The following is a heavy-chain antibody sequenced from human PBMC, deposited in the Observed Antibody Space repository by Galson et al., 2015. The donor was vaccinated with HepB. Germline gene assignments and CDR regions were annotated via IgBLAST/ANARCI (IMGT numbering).Heavy chain of an antibody. Sequence: SLRLSCAASGFTFSSYSMNWVRQAPGKGLEWVSSISSSSRYIYYADSVKGRFTISRDNAKNSLYLEMNSLRAEDTAVYYCVSVSSRYEGGYYCDYWGQGTLGT. CDR2: ISSSSRYI. CDR1: GFTFSSYS. CDR3: VSVSSRYEGGYYCDY. J-gene: IGHJ4*02. V-gene: IGHV3-21*01. D-gene: IGHD6-13*01.